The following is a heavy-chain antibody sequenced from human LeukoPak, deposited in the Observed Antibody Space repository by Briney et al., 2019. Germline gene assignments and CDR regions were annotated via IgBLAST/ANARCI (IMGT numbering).Heavy chain of an antibody. CDR1: GGSISSSSYY. Sequence: SETLSLTCTVSGGSISSSSYYWGWIRQPPGKGLEWIGSVSHSGSTNYNPSLKSRVTISVDTSKNQFSLKLSSVTAADTAVYYCVRCSGWYRFIDYWGQGTLVTVSS. V-gene: IGHV4-39*07. CDR3: VRCSGWYRFIDY. J-gene: IGHJ4*02. D-gene: IGHD6-19*01. CDR2: VSHSGST.